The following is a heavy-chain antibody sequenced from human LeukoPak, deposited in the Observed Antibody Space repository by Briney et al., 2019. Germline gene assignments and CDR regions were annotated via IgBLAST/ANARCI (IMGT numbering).Heavy chain of an antibody. V-gene: IGHV5-51*01. CDR2: IYPGDSDT. D-gene: IGHD2-21*02. Sequence: GESLKISCKGSGYGFTSYWIGWVRQMPGKGLEWMGIIYPGDSDTRYSPSFQGQVTISADKSISTAYLQWSSLKASDTAMYYCARPSRTYCGGDCYSGWAFDIWGQGTMVTVSS. J-gene: IGHJ3*02. CDR3: ARPSRTYCGGDCYSGWAFDI. CDR1: GYGFTSYW.